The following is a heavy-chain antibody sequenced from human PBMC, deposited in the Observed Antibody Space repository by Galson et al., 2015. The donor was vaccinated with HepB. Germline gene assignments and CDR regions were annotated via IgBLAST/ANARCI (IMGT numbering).Heavy chain of an antibody. J-gene: IGHJ4*02. V-gene: IGHV3-7*01. CDR1: GFNFGTYW. CDR2: IKQDGSEK. Sequence: SLRLSCAASGFNFGTYWMTWVRQAPGKGLERVANIKQDGSEKLYVDSVKGRFTISRDNAKNSLYLQMNSLRDEDMAVYYCARDGRGSIPFDYWGQGVLVIVSS. D-gene: IGHD3-10*01. CDR3: ARDGRGSIPFDY.